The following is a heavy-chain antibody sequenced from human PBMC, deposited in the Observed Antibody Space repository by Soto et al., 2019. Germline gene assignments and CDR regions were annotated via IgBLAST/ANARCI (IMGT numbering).Heavy chain of an antibody. CDR2: IKSKADGETT. V-gene: IGHV3-15*01. CDR3: TTADSSGWGFDI. CDR1: GFTFSYAW. Sequence: GGSLRLSCAASGFTFSYAWMNWVRQAPGKGLECVGRIKSKADGETTESAAPVRGRFAISRDDSKNTLFLQMNSLKTEDTGVYYCTTADSSGWGFDIWGQGTVVTVSS. D-gene: IGHD3-22*01. J-gene: IGHJ3*02.